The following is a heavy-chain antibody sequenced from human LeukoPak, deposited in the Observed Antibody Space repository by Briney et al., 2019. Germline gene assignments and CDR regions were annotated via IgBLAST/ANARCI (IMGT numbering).Heavy chain of an antibody. J-gene: IGHJ6*02. Sequence: ASVKVSCKASGYTFTSYDINWVRQATGQGFEWMGWMNPNSGNTGYAQKFQGRVTMTRNTSISTAYMELSSLRSEDTAVYYCARGSIRVLGHYYYYGMDVWGQGTTVTVSS. V-gene: IGHV1-8*01. CDR3: ARGSIRVLGHYYYYGMDV. D-gene: IGHD2-8*02. CDR1: GYTFTSYD. CDR2: MNPNSGNT.